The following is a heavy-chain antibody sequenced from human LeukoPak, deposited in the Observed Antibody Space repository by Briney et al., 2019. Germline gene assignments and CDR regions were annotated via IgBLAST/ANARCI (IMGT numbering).Heavy chain of an antibody. CDR1: GFTFSRYW. Sequence: GGSLRLSCAASGFTFSRYWMHWVRHAPGKRLVWVSHINSDGSGTTYVDSVKGRFTISRDNAKNTLYLQVNSLRAEDTAVYYCAKGGKWDVTPFDYWGQGTLVTVSS. J-gene: IGHJ4*02. V-gene: IGHV3-74*01. CDR2: INSDGSGT. D-gene: IGHD1-26*01. CDR3: AKGGKWDVTPFDY.